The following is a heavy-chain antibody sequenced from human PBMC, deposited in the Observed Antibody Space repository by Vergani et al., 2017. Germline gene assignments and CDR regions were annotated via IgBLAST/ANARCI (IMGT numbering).Heavy chain of an antibody. V-gene: IGHV3-33*08. CDR2: IWYDGSNK. J-gene: IGHJ6*03. D-gene: IGHD6-6*01. Sequence: VQLVESGGGLVQPGRSLRLSCAASGFTFDDYAMHWVRQAPGKGLEWVAVIWYDGSNKYYADSVKGRFTISRDNSKNTLYLQMNSLRAEDTAVYYCAILPDEYSSSNYYYYYMDVWGKGTTVTVSS. CDR3: AILPDEYSSSNYYYYYMDV. CDR1: GFTFDDYA.